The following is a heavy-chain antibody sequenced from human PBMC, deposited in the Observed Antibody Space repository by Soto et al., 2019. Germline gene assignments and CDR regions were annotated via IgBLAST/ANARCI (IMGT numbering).Heavy chain of an antibody. D-gene: IGHD3-10*01. Sequence: LQTLSLTCSVSGGSISSSSYYRGRIRQPPGKGLEWIGSIYYSGSTYYNPSLKSRVTISVDTSKNQFSLKLSSVTAADTAVYYCARPGNYYGSGSYYEYYYYYGMAVWGQGTTVTVSS. CDR1: GGSISSSSYY. CDR3: ARPGNYYGSGSYYEYYYYYGMAV. CDR2: IYYSGST. J-gene: IGHJ6*02. V-gene: IGHV4-39*01.